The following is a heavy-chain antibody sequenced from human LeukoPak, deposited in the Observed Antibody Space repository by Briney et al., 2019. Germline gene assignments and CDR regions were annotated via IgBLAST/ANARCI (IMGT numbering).Heavy chain of an antibody. CDR1: GFTFSSYA. D-gene: IGHD4/OR15-4a*01. CDR3: AHYGASYFDY. Sequence: PGGSLRLSCAASGFTFSSYAMSWVRQAPGKGLEWVSTIRGSGGSTYYADSVKGRFTISRDNSKNTLYLQMNSLRAEDTAVYYCAHYGASYFDYWGQGTLVTVSS. V-gene: IGHV3-23*01. J-gene: IGHJ4*02. CDR2: IRGSGGST.